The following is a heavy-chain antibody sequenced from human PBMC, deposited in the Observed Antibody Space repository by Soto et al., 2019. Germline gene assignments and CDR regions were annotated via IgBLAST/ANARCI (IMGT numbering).Heavy chain of an antibody. D-gene: IGHD3-22*01. CDR3: ARFYGSGYRKAYYYGMDV. V-gene: IGHV4-59*08. CDR2: IYYSGST. J-gene: IGHJ6*02. CDR1: GGSISSYY. Sequence: SETLSLTCTVSGGSISSYYWSWIRQPPGKGLEWIGYIYYSGSTNYNPSLKSRVTISVDTSKNQFSLKLSSVTAADTAVYYCARFYGSGYRKAYYYGMDVWGQGTTVT.